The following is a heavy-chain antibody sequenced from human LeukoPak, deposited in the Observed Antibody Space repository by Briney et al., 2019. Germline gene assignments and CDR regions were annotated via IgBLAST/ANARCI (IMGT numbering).Heavy chain of an antibody. Sequence: AASLKIFCKGSGYSFTRYWIGWVRQLPAEGLEWMGVLYPGDSDTTYSPSFQGQVTISADKSNSTAYLQWSSLKASDTAVYYCARQRYFDWLLTFHDAFDIWGQGTMVSVSS. D-gene: IGHD3-9*01. CDR1: GYSFTRYW. CDR2: LYPGDSDT. V-gene: IGHV5-51*01. CDR3: ARQRYFDWLLTFHDAFDI. J-gene: IGHJ3*02.